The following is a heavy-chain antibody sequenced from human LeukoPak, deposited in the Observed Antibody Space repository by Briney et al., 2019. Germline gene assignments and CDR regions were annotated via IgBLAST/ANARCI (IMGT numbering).Heavy chain of an antibody. CDR3: ARDLNWGDIAVAGILAY. CDR2: ISAYNGNT. CDR1: GYTFTSYG. V-gene: IGHV1-18*01. Sequence: GASVKLSCKASGYTFTSYGISWVRQAPGHRLECIGWISAYNGNTHYAQKLQGRVTMTTDTSTSTAYMELRSLRSDDTAVYYCARDLNWGDIAVAGILAYWGQGTLVTVSS. D-gene: IGHD6-19*01. J-gene: IGHJ4*02.